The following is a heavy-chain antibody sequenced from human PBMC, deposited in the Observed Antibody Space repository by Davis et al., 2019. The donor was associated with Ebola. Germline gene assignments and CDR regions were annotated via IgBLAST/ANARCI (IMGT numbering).Heavy chain of an antibody. J-gene: IGHJ6*02. D-gene: IGHD3-9*01. CDR1: GFTFSSSG. CDR2: IVVGSGNT. CDR3: AASLNFDWLLSGMDV. V-gene: IGHV1-58*02. Sequence: AASVKVSCKASGFTFSSSGMQWVRQARGQRLEWIGWIVVGSGNTNYAQKFQERVTITRDMSTSTAYMELSSLRSEDTAVYYCAASLNFDWLLSGMDVWGQGTTVTVSS.